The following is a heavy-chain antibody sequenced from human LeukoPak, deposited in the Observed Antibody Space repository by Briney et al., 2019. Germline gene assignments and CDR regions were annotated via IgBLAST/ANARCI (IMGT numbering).Heavy chain of an antibody. J-gene: IGHJ6*03. CDR2: INHSGST. CDR1: GGSISSSNW. D-gene: IGHD5-18*01. V-gene: IGHV4-4*02. CDR3: ARTEESGYSYRYFGYYYYMDV. Sequence: SGTLSLTFAVSGGSISSSNWWSWVRQPPGKGLEWIGEINHSGSTDYNPSLKSRVTISVDTSKNQFSLKLSSVTAADTAVYYCARTEESGYSYRYFGYYYYMDVWGKGTTVTVSS.